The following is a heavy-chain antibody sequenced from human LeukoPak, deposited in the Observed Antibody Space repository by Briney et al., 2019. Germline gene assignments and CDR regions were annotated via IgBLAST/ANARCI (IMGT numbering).Heavy chain of an antibody. CDR3: ARHRRITNWYVDF. Sequence: PSETLSLTCTVSGGSISSDSNFFWGWIRQPPGKGLEWIGIIYYSGTPYYNPSLKSRVTIFVDTSKNLFSLRLASVTAAGTAVYYCARHRRITNWYVDFWGQGTLVTVSS. J-gene: IGHJ4*02. CDR1: GGSISSDSNFF. V-gene: IGHV4-39*01. D-gene: IGHD2-15*01. CDR2: IYYSGTP.